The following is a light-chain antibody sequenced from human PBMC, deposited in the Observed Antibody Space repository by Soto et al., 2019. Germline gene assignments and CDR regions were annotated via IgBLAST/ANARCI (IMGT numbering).Light chain of an antibody. V-gene: IGKV3-15*01. CDR1: KTIKSS. CDR3: QLYDNWPPWT. Sequence: EVWMPHSPAPLYVSPGDRAPPCCMSSKTIKSSVAWYQQKPGQSAKLLTYGASTRATGIPTRFSGSGTGTEFTLIISSVQSDDCAVDYVQLYDNWPPWTFCEGTKVESK. CDR2: GAS. J-gene: IGKJ1*01.